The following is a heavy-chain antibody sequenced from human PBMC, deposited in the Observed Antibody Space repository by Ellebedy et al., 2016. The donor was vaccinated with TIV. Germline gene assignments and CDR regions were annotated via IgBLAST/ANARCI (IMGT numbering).Heavy chain of an antibody. CDR3: ARDLGYCSGGACYGWFDP. V-gene: IGHV4-34*11. J-gene: IGHJ5*02. CDR1: GGSLSGYY. CDR2: VFHSGNT. D-gene: IGHD2-15*01. Sequence: MPSETLSLTCAVYGGSLSGYYWGWIRQPPGKGLEWLANVFHSGNTYYNPSLKSRVTISVDTSKNQFSLKLSSVTAADTAVYFCARDLGYCSGGACYGWFDPWGQGTLVTVSS.